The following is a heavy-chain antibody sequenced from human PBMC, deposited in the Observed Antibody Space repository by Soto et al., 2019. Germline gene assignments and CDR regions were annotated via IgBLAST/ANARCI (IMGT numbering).Heavy chain of an antibody. Sequence: QVQLVQSGAEVKKPGASVKVSCKASGYTFTSYAMHWVRQAPGQRLEWMGWINAGNGNTKYSQKFQGRVTITRDTSASTADREQSSLRSEDTAVYYCARVFSGGAANWFDPWGQGTLVTVSS. V-gene: IGHV1-3*01. CDR1: GYTFTSYA. J-gene: IGHJ5*02. CDR3: ARVFSGGAANWFDP. D-gene: IGHD2-15*01. CDR2: INAGNGNT.